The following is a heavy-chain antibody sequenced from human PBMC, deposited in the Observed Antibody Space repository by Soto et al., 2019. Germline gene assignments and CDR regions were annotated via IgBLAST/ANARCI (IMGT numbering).Heavy chain of an antibody. J-gene: IGHJ6*02. CDR2: INPNSGGT. Sequence: ASVKVSCKASGYTFTGYYMHWVRQAPGQGLEWMGWINPNSGGTNYAQKFQGWVTMTRDTSISTAYMELSRLRSDDTAVYYCAKEPPDILTGYYYYYGMDVWGQGTTVTVSS. D-gene: IGHD3-9*01. CDR1: GYTFTGYY. V-gene: IGHV1-2*04. CDR3: AKEPPDILTGYYYYYGMDV.